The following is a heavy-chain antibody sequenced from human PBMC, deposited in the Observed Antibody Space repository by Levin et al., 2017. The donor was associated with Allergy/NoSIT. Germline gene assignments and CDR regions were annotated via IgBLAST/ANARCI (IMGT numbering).Heavy chain of an antibody. CDR1: GFTFSSYG. Sequence: GGSLRLSCAASGFTFSSYGMHWVRQAPGKGLEWVAVIWYDGSNKYYADSVKGRFTISRDNSKNTLYLQMNSLRAEDTAVYYCAKAPGIAVAGYYYYMDVWGKGTTVTVSS. CDR2: IWYDGSNK. V-gene: IGHV3-33*06. D-gene: IGHD6-19*01. CDR3: AKAPGIAVAGYYYYMDV. J-gene: IGHJ6*03.